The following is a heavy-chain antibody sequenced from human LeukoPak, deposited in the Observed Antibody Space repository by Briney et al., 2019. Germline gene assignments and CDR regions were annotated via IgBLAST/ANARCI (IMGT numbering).Heavy chain of an antibody. CDR2: ISSSGSTI. CDR3: ARDRGSITMMDY. CDR1: GFTFSSYE. V-gene: IGHV3-48*03. J-gene: IGHJ4*02. D-gene: IGHD3-22*01. Sequence: GGSLRLSCAASGFTFSSYEMNWVRQAPGKGLEWVSYISSSGSTIYYADSVKGRFTISRDNAKNSLYLQMNSLRAEDTAVYYCARDRGSITMMDYWGQGTLVTVSS.